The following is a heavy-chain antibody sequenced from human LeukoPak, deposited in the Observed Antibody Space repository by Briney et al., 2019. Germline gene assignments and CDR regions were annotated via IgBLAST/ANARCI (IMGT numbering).Heavy chain of an antibody. CDR3: ARDRSYYDSSGYYYQPGDY. CDR2: ISSSGSTT. J-gene: IGHJ4*02. Sequence: GGSLRLSCAASGFTFSSYWMSWVRQAPGKGLEWVSYISSSGSTTYYADSVKGRFTISRDNAKNSLYLQMNSLRAEDAAVYYCARDRSYYDSSGYYYQPGDYWGQGTLVTVSS. V-gene: IGHV3-48*04. CDR1: GFTFSSYW. D-gene: IGHD3-22*01.